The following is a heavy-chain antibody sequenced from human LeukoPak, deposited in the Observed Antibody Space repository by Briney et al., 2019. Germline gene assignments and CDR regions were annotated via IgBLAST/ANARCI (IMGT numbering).Heavy chain of an antibody. CDR1: GGSISSYY. J-gene: IGHJ4*02. V-gene: IGHV4-4*07. CDR3: ARQIAMAGKAGFDY. D-gene: IGHD6-19*01. CDR2: IYTTGST. Sequence: SETLSLSCSVSGGSISSYYWTWIRQPAGKGLAWIGRIYTTGSTNYNPSLNSRVTMSVDTSKNQFSLKLSSVAAADTAVYYCARQIAMAGKAGFDYWGQGTLVTVSP.